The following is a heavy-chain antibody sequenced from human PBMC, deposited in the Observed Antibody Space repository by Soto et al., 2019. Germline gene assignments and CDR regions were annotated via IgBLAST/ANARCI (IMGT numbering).Heavy chain of an antibody. CDR2: ISYDGSNK. V-gene: IGHV3-30*18. CDR3: ANELAGDYVWGSYSTVDY. D-gene: IGHD3-16*01. Sequence: QVQLVESGGGVVQPGRSLRLSCAASGFTFSSYGMHWVRQAPGKGLEWVSVISYDGSNKYYADSVKGRVTISRDNSKNKLYLKMNSLRAEERAVYYGANELAGDYVWGSYSTVDYWGQGTLVTVSS. J-gene: IGHJ4*02. CDR1: GFTFSSYG.